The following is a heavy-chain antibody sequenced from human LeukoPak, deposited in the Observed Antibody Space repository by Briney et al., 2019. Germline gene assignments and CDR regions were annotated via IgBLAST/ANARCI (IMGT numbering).Heavy chain of an antibody. CDR2: ISYDGSNK. V-gene: IGHV3-30-3*01. CDR1: GFTFSSYA. Sequence: GGSLRLSCAASGFTFSSYALHWVRQAPGKGLEWVAVISYDGSNKYYADSVKGRFTISRDNSKNTLYLQMNSLRVEDTAVYYCARDSYNSGWYGYFDYWGQGTLVTVSS. CDR3: ARDSYNSGWYGYFDY. J-gene: IGHJ4*02. D-gene: IGHD6-19*01.